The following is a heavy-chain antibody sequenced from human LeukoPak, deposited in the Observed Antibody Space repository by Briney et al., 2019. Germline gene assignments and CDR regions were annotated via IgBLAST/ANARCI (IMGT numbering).Heavy chain of an antibody. Sequence: SGSLSLTCTVSGGSLSHYYWSWVRQSPGKGLECVGYVYYSGTTNSTPSLNSRVTIPVDTSSNQFSLQLRSVTAADTAVYYFAREDPQTTVPEGMDVWGQGTTVIVSS. V-gene: IGHV4-59*01. CDR3: AREDPQTTVPEGMDV. CDR2: VYYSGTT. CDR1: GGSLSHYY. J-gene: IGHJ6*02. D-gene: IGHD4-17*01.